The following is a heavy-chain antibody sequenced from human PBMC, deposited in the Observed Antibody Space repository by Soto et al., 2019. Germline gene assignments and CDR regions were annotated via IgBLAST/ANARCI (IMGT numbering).Heavy chain of an antibody. CDR1: GFTFSSYA. D-gene: IGHD2-8*01. J-gene: IGHJ5*02. V-gene: IGHV3-30-3*01. CDR2: ISYDGSNK. Sequence: GGSLRLSCAASGFTFSSYAMHWVRQAPGKGLEWVAVISYDGSNKYYADSVKGRFTISRDNSKNTLYLQMNSLRAEDTAVYCCARERDGHNPNWFDLWGQGTLVTVSS. CDR3: ARERDGHNPNWFDL.